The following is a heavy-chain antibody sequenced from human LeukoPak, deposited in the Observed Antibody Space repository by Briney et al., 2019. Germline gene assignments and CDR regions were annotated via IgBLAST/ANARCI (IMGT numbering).Heavy chain of an antibody. CDR1: GFTFSSYA. D-gene: IGHD5-18*01. V-gene: IGHV3-23*01. CDR3: ARVPPTSYGRNFDY. J-gene: IGHJ4*02. Sequence: AGSLRLSCAASGFTFSSYAMSWVLQAPGKGLEWVFAISGSGGSTYYADSVKGRFTISRDNSKNTLYLQMNSLRAEDTAVYVGARVPPTSYGRNFDYWGQGSLVTVSS. CDR2: ISGSGGST.